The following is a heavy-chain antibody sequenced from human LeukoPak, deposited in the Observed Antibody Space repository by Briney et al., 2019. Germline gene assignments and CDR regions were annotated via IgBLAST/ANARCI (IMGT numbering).Heavy chain of an antibody. D-gene: IGHD2-2*02. V-gene: IGHV3-30-3*01. J-gene: IGHJ6*03. CDR3: ARGLKYSIVVVPAAIRGITGTNRRDYYYYYMDV. CDR1: GFTFSSYA. CDR2: ISYDGSNK. Sequence: GRSLRLSCAASGFTFSSYAMHWVRQAPGKGLEWVAVISYDGSNKYYADSVKGRFTISRDNSKNTLYLQMNSLRAEDTAVYYCARGLKYSIVVVPAAIRGITGTNRRDYYYYYMDVWGKGTTVTVSS.